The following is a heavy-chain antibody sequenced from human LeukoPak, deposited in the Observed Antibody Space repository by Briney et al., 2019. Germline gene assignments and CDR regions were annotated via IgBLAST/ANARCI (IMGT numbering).Heavy chain of an antibody. V-gene: IGHV3-23*01. J-gene: IGHJ4*02. CDR1: GFTFSSYA. Sequence: GGSLRLSCAASGFTFSSYAMSWVRQAPGKGLEWVSAISGSGGSTYYADSVKGRFIISRDNSKNTLYLQMNSLRAEDTAVYYCAKVSGYYDSSGYYFDYWGQGTLVTVSS. CDR2: ISGSGGST. CDR3: AKVSGYYDSSGYYFDY. D-gene: IGHD3-22*01.